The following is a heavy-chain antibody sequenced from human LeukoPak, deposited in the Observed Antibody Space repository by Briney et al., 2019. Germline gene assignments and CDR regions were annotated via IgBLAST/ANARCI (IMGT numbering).Heavy chain of an antibody. V-gene: IGHV3-11*06. CDR3: ARERGNSGDDPFDY. CDR1: GFTFSDYN. D-gene: IGHD5-12*01. J-gene: IGHJ4*02. CDR2: IRSDSTYT. Sequence: GGSLRPYCAASGFTFSDYNMNWIRQAPGKGLEWVSYIRSDSTYTGHADSVKGRFTIARDNTKNSLYLQMNSLRVEDTDGYTCARERGNSGDDPFDYWGQGTLVTVSS.